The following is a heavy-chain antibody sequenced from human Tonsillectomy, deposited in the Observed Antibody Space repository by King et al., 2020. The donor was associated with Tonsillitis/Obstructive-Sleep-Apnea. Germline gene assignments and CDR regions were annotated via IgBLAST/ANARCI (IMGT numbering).Heavy chain of an antibody. Sequence: QLVQSGAEVKKPGASVKVSCKASGYTFTGYYMHWVRQAPGQGLEWMGWINPNSGGTNYAQKFQGRVTMTRDTSISTAYMELSRLRSDDTAVYYCARDGEMATIQPAFDIWGQGTMVTVSS. J-gene: IGHJ3*02. CDR2: INPNSGGT. D-gene: IGHD5-24*01. V-gene: IGHV1-2*02. CDR1: GYTFTGYY. CDR3: ARDGEMATIQPAFDI.